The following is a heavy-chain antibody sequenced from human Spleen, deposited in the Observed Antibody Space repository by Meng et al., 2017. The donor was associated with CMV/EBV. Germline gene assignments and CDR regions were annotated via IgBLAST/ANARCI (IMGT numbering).Heavy chain of an antibody. CDR2: ISPNTGGT. CDR3: ARGPHTYYYGMDV. V-gene: IGHV1-2*02. J-gene: IGHJ6*02. CDR1: GYTFIGYY. Sequence: ASVKVSCKASGYTFIGYYIHWVRQAPGQGLEWMGWISPNTGGTNYAQKFQGRVTMTRDTSISTAYMEVSRLRSADTAVYYCARGPHTYYYGMDVWGQGTTVTVSS.